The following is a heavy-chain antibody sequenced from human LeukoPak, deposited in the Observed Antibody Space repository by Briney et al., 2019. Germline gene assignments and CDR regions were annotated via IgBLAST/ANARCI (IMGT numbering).Heavy chain of an antibody. CDR2: IYSGGST. D-gene: IGHD6-13*01. CDR3: ARGSAIAAPDY. CDR1: GFTVSSNY. Sequence: GGSLRLSCAASGFTVSSNYMSWVRQAPGKGLEWVSVIYSGGSTYYADSVKGRFTISRDNSKNTLYLQMNSLRAEDTAVYYCARGSAIAAPDYWGQGTLVTVSS. V-gene: IGHV3-66*01. J-gene: IGHJ4*02.